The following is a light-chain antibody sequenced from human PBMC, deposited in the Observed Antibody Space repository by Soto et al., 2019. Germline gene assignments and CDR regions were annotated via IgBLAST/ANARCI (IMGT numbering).Light chain of an antibody. V-gene: IGKV1-5*01. CDR1: QSITSY. CDR3: QQYNNYWT. Sequence: DIQMTQSPSSLSASVGDRVTITCRASQSITSYLNWYQQKPGKAPNLLIYSAFSLESGVPSRFSGSGSATEFTLTISSLQPDDFATYYCQQYNNYWTFGQGTKVDIK. CDR2: SAF. J-gene: IGKJ1*01.